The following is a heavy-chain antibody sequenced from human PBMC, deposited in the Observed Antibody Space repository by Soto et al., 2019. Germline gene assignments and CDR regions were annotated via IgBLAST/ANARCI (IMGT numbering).Heavy chain of an antibody. D-gene: IGHD4-17*01. CDR3: ARTLYGDYAEGYYFDY. CDR2: IIPIFGTA. V-gene: IGHV1-69*12. CDR1: GGTFSSYA. Sequence: QVQLVQSGAEVKKPGSSVKVSCKASGGTFSSYAISWVRQAPGQGLEWMGGIIPIFGTANYAQKFQGRVTITADESTSTAYMELSSRRSEDTAVYYCARTLYGDYAEGYYFDYWGQGTLVTVSS. J-gene: IGHJ4*02.